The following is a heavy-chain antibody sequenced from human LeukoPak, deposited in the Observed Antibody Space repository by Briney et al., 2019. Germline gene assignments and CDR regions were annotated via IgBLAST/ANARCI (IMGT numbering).Heavy chain of an antibody. CDR1: GGSISSYY. Sequence: SETLSLTCTVSGGSISSYYWSWIRQPPGKGLEWIGYIYYSGSPTYNPSLKSRATISVDTSKNQFSLQLSSVTAADTAVYYCAGDVMSTALDAFDVWGQGTMVTVSS. CDR2: IYYSGSP. J-gene: IGHJ3*01. V-gene: IGHV4-59*01. CDR3: AGDVMSTALDAFDV. D-gene: IGHD1-1*01.